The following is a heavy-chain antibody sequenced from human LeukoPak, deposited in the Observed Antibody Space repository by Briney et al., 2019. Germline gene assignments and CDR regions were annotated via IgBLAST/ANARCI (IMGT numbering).Heavy chain of an antibody. V-gene: IGHV4-39*07. CDR1: GGSISSSSYY. Sequence: SETLSLTCTVSGGSISSSSYYWGWIRQPPGKGLEWIGSIYYSVSTYYNPSLKSRVTISVDTSKNQFSLKLSSVTAADTAVYYCARSRYQQWLSWDYWGQGTLVTVSS. CDR2: IYYSVST. CDR3: ARSRYQQWLSWDY. D-gene: IGHD6-19*01. J-gene: IGHJ4*02.